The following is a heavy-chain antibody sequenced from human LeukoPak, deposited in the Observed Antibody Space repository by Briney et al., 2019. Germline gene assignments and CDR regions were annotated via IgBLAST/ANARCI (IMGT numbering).Heavy chain of an antibody. CDR2: INPNSGGT. CDR1: GYTFTGYY. J-gene: IGHJ4*02. D-gene: IGHD2-2*01. Sequence: GASVKVSCKASGYTFTGYYMHWVRQAPGQGLEWMGWINPNSGGTNYVQKFQGRVTMTRDTSISTAYMELSRLRSDDTAVYYCARALVPAAPHYWGQGTLVTVSS. CDR3: ARALVPAAPHY. V-gene: IGHV1-2*02.